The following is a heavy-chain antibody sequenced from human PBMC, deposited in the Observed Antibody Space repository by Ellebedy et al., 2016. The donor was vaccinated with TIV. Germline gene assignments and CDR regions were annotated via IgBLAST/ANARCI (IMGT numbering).Heavy chain of an antibody. CDR1: GYTFTGYY. J-gene: IGHJ4*02. Sequence: AASVKVSCKASGYTFTGYYMHWVRQAPGQGLEWMGWINPNSGGTNYAQKFQGRVTMTRDTSISTAYMELSRLRSDDTAVYYCARADLGSGYESDYWGQGTLVTVSS. V-gene: IGHV1-2*02. CDR2: INPNSGGT. CDR3: ARADLGSGYESDY. D-gene: IGHD5-12*01.